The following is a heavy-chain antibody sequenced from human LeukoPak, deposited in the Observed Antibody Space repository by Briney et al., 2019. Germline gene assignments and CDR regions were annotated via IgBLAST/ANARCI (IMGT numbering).Heavy chain of an antibody. J-gene: IGHJ5*02. D-gene: IGHD1-14*01. CDR1: GYTFTCYY. CDR2: INPNSGGT. V-gene: IGHV1-2*02. Sequence: ASVKVSCKASGYTFTCYYMHWVRQAPGQGLEWMGWINPNSGGTNYAQKFQGRVTMTRDTSISTAYMELSRLRSDDTAVYYCARALAEPYNWFDPWGQGTLVTVSS. CDR3: ARALAEPYNWFDP.